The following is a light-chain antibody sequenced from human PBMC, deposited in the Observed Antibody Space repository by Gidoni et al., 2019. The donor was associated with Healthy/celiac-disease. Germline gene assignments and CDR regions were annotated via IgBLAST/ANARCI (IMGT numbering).Light chain of an antibody. CDR1: SSDVGGYNY. CDR3: SSYTSSSTWV. CDR2: EVS. Sequence: QSALTPPASVSGSPGQSITIYCTGPSSDVGGYNYVSWYQQHPGKAPKLMIYEVSNRPSGVSNRFSGSKSGNTASLTISGLQAEDEADYYCSSYTSSSTWVFGGGTKLTVL. V-gene: IGLV2-14*01. J-gene: IGLJ3*02.